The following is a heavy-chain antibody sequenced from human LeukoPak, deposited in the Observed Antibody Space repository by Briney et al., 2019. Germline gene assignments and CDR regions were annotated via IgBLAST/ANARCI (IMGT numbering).Heavy chain of an antibody. CDR3: ARSRIAPNFDY. J-gene: IGHJ4*02. Sequence: ASVRVSCKASGGTFSIYAISWVRQAPGQGLEWMGWINPNSGGTNYAQKFQGRVTMTRDTSISTAYMELSRLRSDDTAVYYCARSRIAPNFDYWGQGTLVTVSS. V-gene: IGHV1-2*02. D-gene: IGHD2/OR15-2a*01. CDR2: INPNSGGT. CDR1: GGTFSIYA.